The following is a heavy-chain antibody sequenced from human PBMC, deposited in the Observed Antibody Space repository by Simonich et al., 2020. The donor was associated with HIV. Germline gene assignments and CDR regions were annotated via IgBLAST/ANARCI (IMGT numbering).Heavy chain of an antibody. CDR1: GFTCSSYS. Sequence: EVQLVESGGGLVKPGGSLRLSCAASGFTCSSYSRNWVRQAPGKGLEWVSSISSSSSYIYYADSVKGRFTISRDNAKNSLYLQMTSLRAEDTAVYYCARDGRKGSSTSCSDYWGQGTLVTVSS. CDR2: ISSSSSYI. J-gene: IGHJ4*02. D-gene: IGHD2-2*01. V-gene: IGHV3-21*01. CDR3: ARDGRKGSSTSCSDY.